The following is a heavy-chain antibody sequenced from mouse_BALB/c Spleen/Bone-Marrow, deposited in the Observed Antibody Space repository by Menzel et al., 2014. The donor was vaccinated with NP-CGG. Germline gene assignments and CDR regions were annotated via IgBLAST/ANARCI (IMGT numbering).Heavy chain of an antibody. J-gene: IGHJ1*01. CDR3: ARKDYGNYGWYFDV. D-gene: IGHD2-1*01. Sequence: EVKLQESGPELVKPGASVKMSCKASGYTFXSYVMHWVKQKPGQGLEWIGYINPYNDGTKYNEKFKGKATLTSDKSSSTAYMELSSLTSEDSAVYYCARKDYGNYGWYFDVWGRRDHGHRLL. V-gene: IGHV1-14*01. CDR2: INPYNDGT. CDR1: GYTFXSYV.